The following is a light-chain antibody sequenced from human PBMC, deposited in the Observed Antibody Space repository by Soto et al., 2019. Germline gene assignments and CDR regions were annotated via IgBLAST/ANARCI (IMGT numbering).Light chain of an antibody. CDR1: QSVSSK. Sequence: EIVMTQSPATLSVSPGEGATLSCRASQSVSSKLAWYQQKPGQAPRLLIYGASTRATGIPARFSGSGSGTEFTHIISSLQSEDSAVYYCQQYNSWLWTFGQGTKVDIK. V-gene: IGKV3-15*01. CDR3: QQYNSWLWT. J-gene: IGKJ1*01. CDR2: GAS.